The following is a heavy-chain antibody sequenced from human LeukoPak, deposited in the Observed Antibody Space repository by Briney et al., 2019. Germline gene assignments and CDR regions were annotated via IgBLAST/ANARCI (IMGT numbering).Heavy chain of an antibody. V-gene: IGHV4-59*08. J-gene: IGHJ4*01. CDR2: IYYSGST. Sequence: SETLSLTCTVSGGSISSYYWSWIRQPPGKGLEWIGYIYYSGSTNYNPSLKSRVTISVDTSKNQFSLRMCSVTAADTAVYYCVTTCGRGGIDPGTSGYINYWGHGTLVTVSS. CDR3: VTTCGRGGIDPGTSGYINY. D-gene: IGHD3-22*01. CDR1: GGSISSYY.